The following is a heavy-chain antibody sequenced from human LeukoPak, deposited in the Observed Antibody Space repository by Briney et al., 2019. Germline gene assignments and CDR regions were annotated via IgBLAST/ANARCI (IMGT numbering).Heavy chain of an antibody. D-gene: IGHD5-24*01. CDR3: ARRDGHNGRDY. CDR2: IAHDGRDK. CDR1: GFTFSSRG. Sequence: PGGPLRLSCVASGFTFSSRGMHWVRQAPGEGVEWVAVIAHDGRDKDYADSVKGRFTISRDNSKDTLYLQMNSLRAEDTAVYYCARRDGHNGRDYWGQGTLVTVSS. J-gene: IGHJ4*02. V-gene: IGHV3-30*04.